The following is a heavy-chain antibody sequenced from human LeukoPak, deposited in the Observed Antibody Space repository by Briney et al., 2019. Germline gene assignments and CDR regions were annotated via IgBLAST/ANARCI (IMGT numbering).Heavy chain of an antibody. CDR1: GYTFTSYD. D-gene: IGHD5-18*01. CDR3: ARALQLWQILGYYYYGMDV. Sequence: ASVKVSCKASGYTFTSYDINWVRQATGQGLEWMGWMNPNSGNTGYAQKFQGRVTMTRNTSISTAYMELSSLRSEDTAVYYCARALQLWQILGYYYYGMDVWGQGTTVTVPS. V-gene: IGHV1-8*01. J-gene: IGHJ6*02. CDR2: MNPNSGNT.